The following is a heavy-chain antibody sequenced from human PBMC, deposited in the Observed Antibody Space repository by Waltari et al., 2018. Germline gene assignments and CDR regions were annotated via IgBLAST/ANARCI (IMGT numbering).Heavy chain of an antibody. CDR2: IFPIDSDT. J-gene: IGHJ4*02. D-gene: IGHD5-18*01. CDR1: GYRFTAYW. CDR3: ARGGTGYSYGIDP. V-gene: IGHV5-51*01. Sequence: EVQLVQSGAEMKKPGESLRISCQASGYRFTAYWIGWVRHTPGKGLEWMGLIFPIDSDTRYSPSFQGQVTMSADRSTNTAYLHWSSLQVADTATYYCARGGTGYSYGIDPWGQGTLVTVSS.